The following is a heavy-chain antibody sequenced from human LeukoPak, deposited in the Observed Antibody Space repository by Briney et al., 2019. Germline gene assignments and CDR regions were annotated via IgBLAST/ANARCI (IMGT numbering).Heavy chain of an antibody. CDR3: AKKFTALRFLEWLSPNYFDY. D-gene: IGHD3-3*01. CDR2: ISGSGGTT. Sequence: GGSLRLSCAASGFTFSSYAMTWVRQAPGKGLEWVSGISGSGGTTYYADSVKGRFTISRDNSKNTLYLQMNSLRAEDTAVYYCAKKFTALRFLEWLSPNYFDYWGQGTLVTVSS. V-gene: IGHV3-23*01. J-gene: IGHJ4*02. CDR1: GFTFSSYA.